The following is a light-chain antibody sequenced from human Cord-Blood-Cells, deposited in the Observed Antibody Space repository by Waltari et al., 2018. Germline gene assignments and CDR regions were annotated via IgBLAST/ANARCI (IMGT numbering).Light chain of an antibody. CDR2: EDS. CDR1: ALPKKY. CDR3: YSTDSSGKIGVV. Sequence: SYELTQPPSVSVSPGQTARITCSGDALPKKYAYWYQQKSGQAPVLVIYEDSKRPSGIPGRFSGSSSVTMATLTISGAQVEDEADYYCYSTDSSGKIGVVFGGGTKLTVL. V-gene: IGLV3-10*01. J-gene: IGLJ2*01.